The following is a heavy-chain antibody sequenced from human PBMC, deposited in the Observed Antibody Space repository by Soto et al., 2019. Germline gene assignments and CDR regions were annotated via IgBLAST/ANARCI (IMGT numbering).Heavy chain of an antibody. Sequence: PSETLSLTCGFSCDSTLSRYWWTWLRRPPGRGLEWIGEVNQSGTSNYNPSLKSRVTISIDDSKNHFSLKMTSVTAEDTAVYYCAKTTPFPPDYWGQGILVTVSS. CDR3: AKTTPFPPDY. CDR2: VNQSGTS. CDR1: CDSTLSRYW. D-gene: IGHD1-1*01. V-gene: IGHV4-4*02. J-gene: IGHJ4*02.